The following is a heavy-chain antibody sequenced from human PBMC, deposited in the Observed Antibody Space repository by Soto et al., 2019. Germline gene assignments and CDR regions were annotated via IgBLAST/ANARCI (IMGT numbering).Heavy chain of an antibody. CDR3: ARATQCSSTSCYGRVDYYYYMDV. D-gene: IGHD2-2*01. CDR1: GGSISSYY. J-gene: IGHJ6*03. Sequence: QVQLQESGPGLVKPSETLSLTCTVSGGSISSYYWSWIRQPPGKGLEWIGYIYYSGSTNYNPSLQSRVTKSVDTSKIHFSLRLSSVTAADTAVKYCARATQCSSTSCYGRVDYYYYMDVWGKGTTDTVSS. V-gene: IGHV4-59*01. CDR2: IYYSGST.